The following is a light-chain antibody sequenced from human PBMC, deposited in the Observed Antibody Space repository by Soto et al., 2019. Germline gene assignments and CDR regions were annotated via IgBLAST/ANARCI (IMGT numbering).Light chain of an antibody. CDR1: SSNIGAGYD. CDR2: GNS. Sequence: QSVLTQPPSVSGAPGQRVTISCTGSSSNIGAGYDVHWYQQLPGTAPKLLIYGNSNQPSGVPDRFSGSKSGTSASLAITGLQAEDEADHYCQSYDSSLSALFGGGTKLTVL. V-gene: IGLV1-40*01. J-gene: IGLJ3*02. CDR3: QSYDSSLSAL.